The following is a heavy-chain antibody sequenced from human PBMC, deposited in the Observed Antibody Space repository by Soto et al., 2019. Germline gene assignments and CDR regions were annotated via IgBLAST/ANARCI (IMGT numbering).Heavy chain of an antibody. CDR1: GDSSSSDKW. D-gene: IGHD6-13*01. V-gene: IGHV4-4*02. Sequence: SETLCLTCGVAGDSSSSDKWWSWVRQPPGKGLEWIGEIHHSGNSNYNTSLKSRGIISVDKSKTQFSLNLSSVTDADSALYYCARRERQQQPDYRRHGTSVTGSS. CDR2: IHHSGNS. J-gene: IGHJ4*01. CDR3: ARRERQQQPDY.